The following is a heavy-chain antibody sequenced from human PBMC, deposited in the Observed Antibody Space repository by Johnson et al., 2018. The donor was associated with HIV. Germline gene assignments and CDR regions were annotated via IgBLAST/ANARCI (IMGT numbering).Heavy chain of an antibody. D-gene: IGHD2-21*01. CDR1: GFTFSSYA. CDR3: AKSPLGVVIFSAFDI. Sequence: QVQLVESGGGVVQPGGSLRLSCTASGFTFSSYAMHWVRQAPGKGLEWVAIISYDGSNKYYADSVKGRFTISRDNSKNTLYLQINSLRAEDTAVYYCAKSPLGVVIFSAFDIWCQGTMVTVSS. J-gene: IGHJ3*02. V-gene: IGHV3-30-3*02. CDR2: ISYDGSNK.